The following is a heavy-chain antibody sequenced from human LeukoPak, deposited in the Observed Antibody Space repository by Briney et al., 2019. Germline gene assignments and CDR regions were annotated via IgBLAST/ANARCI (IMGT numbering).Heavy chain of an antibody. CDR1: GFTFSSYW. D-gene: IGHD2-15*01. CDR3: ARGDDCSGGSCYLLDYYYMDV. V-gene: IGHV3-7*01. CDR2: IKQDGSEK. Sequence: PAGGSLRLPCAASGFTFSSYWMSWVRQAPGKGLEWVANIKQDGSEKYYVDSVKGRFTISRDNAKNSLYLQMNSLRAEDTAVYYCARGDDCSGGSCYLLDYYYMDVWGKGTTVTVSS. J-gene: IGHJ6*03.